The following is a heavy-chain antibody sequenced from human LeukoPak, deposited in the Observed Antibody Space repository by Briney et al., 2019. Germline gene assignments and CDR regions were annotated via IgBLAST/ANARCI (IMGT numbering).Heavy chain of an antibody. CDR1: GYTFTSYW. CDR3: ARHPPYDFWSGYYTGSPFSGYMDV. D-gene: IGHD3-3*01. J-gene: IGHJ6*03. Sequence: GESLKISCRGSGYTFTSYWIGWVRQMPGKGLEWMGIIYPGDSDTRYSPSFQGQVTISADKSISTAYLQWSSLKASDTAMYYCARHPPYDFWSGYYTGSPFSGYMDVWGKGTTVTVSS. CDR2: IYPGDSDT. V-gene: IGHV5-51*01.